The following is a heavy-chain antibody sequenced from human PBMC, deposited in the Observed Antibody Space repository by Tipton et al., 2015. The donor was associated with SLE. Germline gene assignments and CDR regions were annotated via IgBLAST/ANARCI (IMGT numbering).Heavy chain of an antibody. D-gene: IGHD3-22*01. CDR3: ARREAAYYDKGFQH. J-gene: IGHJ1*01. V-gene: IGHV4-59*01. Sequence: TLSLTCTVSGGSISSYYWGWIRQPPGKGLEWIGYIYYSGSTNYNPSLKSRVTISVDTSKNQFSLKLSSVTAADTAVYYCARREAAYYDKGFQHWGQGTLVTVSS. CDR2: IYYSGST. CDR1: GGSISSYY.